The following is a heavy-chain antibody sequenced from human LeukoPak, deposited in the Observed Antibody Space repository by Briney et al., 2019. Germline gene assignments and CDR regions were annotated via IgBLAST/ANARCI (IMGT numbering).Heavy chain of an antibody. D-gene: IGHD5-18*01. V-gene: IGHV3-30*02. J-gene: IGHJ4*02. CDR3: ANLGRYSYGFDY. CDR1: GFTFSSYG. CDR2: IRYDGSNK. Sequence: GGSLRLSCAASGFTFSSYGMHWVRQAPGKGLEWLAFIRYDGSNKYYADSVKGRFTISRDNSKNTLYLQMNSLRAEDTAVYYCANLGRYSYGFDYWGQGTLVTVSS.